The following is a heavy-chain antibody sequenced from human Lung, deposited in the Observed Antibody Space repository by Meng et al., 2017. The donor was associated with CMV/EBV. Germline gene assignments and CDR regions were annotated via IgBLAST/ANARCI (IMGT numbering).Heavy chain of an antibody. V-gene: IGHV4-34*01. J-gene: IGHJ6*02. CDR1: GGSFSGYY. D-gene: IGHD3-3*01. CDR3: ARGRGFWSGSRYYYYGMDV. CDR2: INHSGST. Sequence: SETXSLXCAVYGGSFSGYYWSWIRQPQGKGLEWIGEINHSGSTNYNPSLKSRVTISVDTSKNQFSLKLSSVPAADTAVYYCARGRGFWSGSRYYYYGMDVWXQGTXVTVSS.